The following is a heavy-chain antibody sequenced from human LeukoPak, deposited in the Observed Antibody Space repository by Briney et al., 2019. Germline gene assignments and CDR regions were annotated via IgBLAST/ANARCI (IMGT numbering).Heavy chain of an antibody. CDR2: IYNDGST. V-gene: IGHV3-53*01. J-gene: IGHJ4*02. D-gene: IGHD1-14*01. Sequence: GGSLRLSCAASGFTVSTKYMSWVRQAPGKGLEWVSVIYNDGSTYYADSVKGRFTISRDNSKNMLYLQMNSLRAGDTAIYFCAKPARTDYTDYWGQGTLVTVSS. CDR3: AKPARTDYTDY. CDR1: GFTVSTKY.